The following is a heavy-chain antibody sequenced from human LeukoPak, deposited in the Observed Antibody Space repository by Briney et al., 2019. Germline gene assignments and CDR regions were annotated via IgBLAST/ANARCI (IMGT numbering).Heavy chain of an antibody. CDR2: TYYRSKWYN. CDR3: ARLVGASWFDS. J-gene: IGHJ5*01. V-gene: IGHV6-1*01. D-gene: IGHD1-26*01. CDR1: GDSVSTNSAT. Sequence: SQTLSLTCAISGDSVSTNSATWTWLRQSPSRGLEWLGRTYYRSKWYNDYAVSMKSRITINPDTSKNQLSLQLYSVTPEDTAVYYCARLVGASWFDSWGQGTLVTVSS.